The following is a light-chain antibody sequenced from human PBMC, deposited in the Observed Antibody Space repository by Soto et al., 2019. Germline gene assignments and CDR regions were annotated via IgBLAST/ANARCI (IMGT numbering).Light chain of an antibody. Sequence: QSALTQPPSASGSPGQSVTISCTGTSSDVGGYNYVSWYQQHPGKAPKLMISEVSKRPSGVPDRFSGSKSGNTGSLTVSGLQAEDEADYYCSSFAGNNNVVFGGGTKLTVL. CDR2: EVS. J-gene: IGLJ2*01. V-gene: IGLV2-8*01. CDR1: SSDVGGYNY. CDR3: SSFAGNNNVV.